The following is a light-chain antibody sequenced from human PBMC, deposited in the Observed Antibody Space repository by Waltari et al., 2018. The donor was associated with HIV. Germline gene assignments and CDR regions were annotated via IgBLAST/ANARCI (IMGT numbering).Light chain of an antibody. CDR3: QQYGSSPYT. J-gene: IGKJ2*01. CDR2: GAS. Sequence: EIVLTQSPGTLSLSPGETATLSCRASQSVTSTYLAWYHQKPGQAPRLLIYGASSRANGIPDRFRGSGSGTDFTLTIRRLEPEDFAVYYCQQYGSSPYTFGQGTKLEIK. V-gene: IGKV3-20*01. CDR1: QSVTSTY.